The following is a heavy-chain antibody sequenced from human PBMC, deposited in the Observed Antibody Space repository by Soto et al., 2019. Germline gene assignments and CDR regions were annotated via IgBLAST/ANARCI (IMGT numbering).Heavy chain of an antibody. Sequence: EVQVVESGGGLVQPGGSLRLSCAASGFNLSSYWMHWVRQAPGKGLEWVSRINYDGSSISYADSVKGRSIISRDNAKNTLFLQMSSLRAEDTAVYYCARGTSWYVDHWGQGTLVTVSS. D-gene: IGHD6-13*01. V-gene: IGHV3-74*01. CDR2: INYDGSSI. J-gene: IGHJ4*02. CDR1: GFNLSSYW. CDR3: ARGTSWYVDH.